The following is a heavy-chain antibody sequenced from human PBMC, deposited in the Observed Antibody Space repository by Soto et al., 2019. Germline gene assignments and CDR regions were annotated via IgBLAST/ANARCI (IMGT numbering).Heavy chain of an antibody. CDR1: GGSISSSSYY. CDR3: ARPALVRHYYYGMDV. D-gene: IGHD6-13*01. CDR2: IYYSGST. J-gene: IGHJ6*02. V-gene: IGHV4-39*01. Sequence: SETLSLTCTVSGGSISSSSYYWGWIRQPPGKGLEWIGSIYYSGSTYYNPSPKSRVTISVDTSKNQFSLKLSSVTAADTAVYYCARPALVRHYYYGMDVWGQGTTVTVSS.